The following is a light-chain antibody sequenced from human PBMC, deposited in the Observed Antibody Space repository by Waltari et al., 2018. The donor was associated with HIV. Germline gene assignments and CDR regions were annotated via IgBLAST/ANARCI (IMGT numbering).Light chain of an antibody. CDR2: ETT. V-gene: IGLV1-51*02. Sequence: QSVLTQPPSVSAAPGQRVTISCSGSSSNIGKNYVSWYQQVPRTAPKLLIYETTERPSGIPDRFAGAKSGTSATLGITGLQTGDEADYYCETWDSSLSAGVFGGGTKVTVL. CDR3: ETWDSSLSAGV. CDR1: SSNIGKNY. J-gene: IGLJ2*01.